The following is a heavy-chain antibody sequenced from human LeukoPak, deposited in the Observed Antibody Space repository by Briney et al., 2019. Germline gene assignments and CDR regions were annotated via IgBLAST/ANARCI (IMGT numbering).Heavy chain of an antibody. CDR1: GGSFSGYY. D-gene: IGHD4-11*01. Sequence: PSETLSLTCAVYGGSFSGYYWSWIRQPPGKGLEWIGEINHSGSTNYNLSLKSRVTISVDTSKNQFSLKLSSVTAADTAVYYCARNTVTTTRIDYWGQGTLVTVSS. CDR3: ARNTVTTTRIDY. V-gene: IGHV4-34*01. CDR2: INHSGST. J-gene: IGHJ4*02.